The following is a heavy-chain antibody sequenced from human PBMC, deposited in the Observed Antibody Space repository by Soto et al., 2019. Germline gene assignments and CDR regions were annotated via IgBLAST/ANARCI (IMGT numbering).Heavy chain of an antibody. J-gene: IGHJ6*03. CDR1: GYTFTSYD. V-gene: IGHV1-8*01. Sequence: QVQLVQSGAKVKKPGASVKVSCKASGYTFTSYDINWVRQATGQGLEWMGWMNPNSGNTGYAQKFQGRVTMTRNTSISTAYMELSSLRSEDTAVYYCARGGCSSTSCYSFGDYYYYYMDVWGKGTTVTVSS. D-gene: IGHD2-2*02. CDR2: MNPNSGNT. CDR3: ARGGCSSTSCYSFGDYYYYYMDV.